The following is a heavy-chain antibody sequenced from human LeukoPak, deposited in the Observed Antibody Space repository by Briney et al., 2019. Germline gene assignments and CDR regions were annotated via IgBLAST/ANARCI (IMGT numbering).Heavy chain of an antibody. V-gene: IGHV3-33*01. CDR3: AREGPRGNSQFDY. CDR1: GFTFSNYG. CDR2: IWYDGSNK. J-gene: IGHJ4*02. Sequence: GRSLRLSCAASGFTFSNYGMHWVRQAPGKGLEWVALIWYDGSNKYYTDSVKGRLTIFRDNSKDTLFLQMNSLRAEDTAVYYCAREGPRGNSQFDYWGQGTLVTVSS. D-gene: IGHD2/OR15-2a*01.